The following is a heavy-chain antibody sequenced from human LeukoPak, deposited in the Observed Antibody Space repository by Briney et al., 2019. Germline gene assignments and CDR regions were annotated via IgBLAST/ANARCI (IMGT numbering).Heavy chain of an antibody. D-gene: IGHD6-19*01. Sequence: ASVTVSCKASGYTFTSYDINWVRQATGQGLEWMGWMNPNSGNTGYAQKFQGRVTMTRNTSISTAYMELGSLRSEDTAVYYCARESGVSYSSGWYDFQHWGQGTLVTVSS. J-gene: IGHJ1*01. CDR1: GYTFTSYD. CDR2: MNPNSGNT. V-gene: IGHV1-8*01. CDR3: ARESGVSYSSGWYDFQH.